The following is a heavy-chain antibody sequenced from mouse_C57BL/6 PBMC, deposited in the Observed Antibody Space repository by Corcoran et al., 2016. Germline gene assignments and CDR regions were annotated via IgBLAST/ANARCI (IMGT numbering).Heavy chain of an antibody. J-gene: IGHJ3*01. V-gene: IGHV1-26*01. Sequence: EVQLQQSGPELVKPGASVKISCKASGYTFTDYYMNWVKQSHGKSLEWIGDINPDNGGTSYNQKFKGKATLTVDKSSSTADMELRSLTSEDSAVYYCARSGGYCVAYWCQGTVVTVSA. D-gene: IGHD2-3*01. CDR1: GYTFTDYY. CDR2: INPDNGGT. CDR3: ARSGGYCVAY.